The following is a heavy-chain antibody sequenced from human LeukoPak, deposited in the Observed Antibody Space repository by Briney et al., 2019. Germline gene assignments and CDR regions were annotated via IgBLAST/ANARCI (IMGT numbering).Heavy chain of an antibody. CDR3: ARVFGASPADALVI. CDR1: GCTFSSYA. J-gene: IGHJ3*02. Sequence: SVKVSCKASGCTFSSYAISWVRQAPGQGLEWMGGIIPIFGTANYAQTFQGRVTMTRDMSTSTVYMELSSLRSDNTAIYYCARVFGASPADALVIWGHGTLVTVSS. CDR2: IIPIFGTA. D-gene: IGHD3-10*01. V-gene: IGHV1-69*05.